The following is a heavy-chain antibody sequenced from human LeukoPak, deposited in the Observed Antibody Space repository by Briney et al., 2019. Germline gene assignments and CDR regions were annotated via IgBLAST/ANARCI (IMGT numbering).Heavy chain of an antibody. Sequence: GGSLRLSCAASGFTVSSNYMSWVRQAPGKGLEWVSVIYSGGSTYYADSVKGRFTISRDNSKNTLYFQMNSLRAEDTAVYYCARDAEGIDAFDIWGQGTMVTVSS. CDR1: GFTVSSNY. J-gene: IGHJ3*02. CDR3: ARDAEGIDAFDI. V-gene: IGHV3-66*01. CDR2: IYSGGST.